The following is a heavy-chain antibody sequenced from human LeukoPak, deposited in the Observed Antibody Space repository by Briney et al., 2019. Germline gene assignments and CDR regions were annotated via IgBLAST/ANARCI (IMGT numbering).Heavy chain of an antibody. D-gene: IGHD2-2*01. CDR2: ISGSGGST. CDR1: GFTFSSYA. Sequence: EGSLRLSCAASGFTFSSYAMSWVRQAPGKGLEWVSAISGSGGSTYYADSVKGRFTISRDNSKNTLYLQMNSLRAEDTAVYYCAKGDCSSTSCFSDYWGQGTLVTVSS. V-gene: IGHV3-23*01. J-gene: IGHJ4*02. CDR3: AKGDCSSTSCFSDY.